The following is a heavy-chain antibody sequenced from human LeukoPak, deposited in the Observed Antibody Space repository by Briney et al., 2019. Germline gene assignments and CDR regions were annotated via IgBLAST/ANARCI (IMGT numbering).Heavy chain of an antibody. J-gene: IGHJ6*02. D-gene: IGHD3-22*01. CDR1: VGPLRGYY. Sequence: PSETLSLTCVVHVGPLRGYYLSWVRQPPGKGLEWIVEIDHRGSTNYNPSLKSRVTISVDSSNSQFSLKLSSVTAADTAVYYCATKTSLTYYYNRREVFGLDVWGQGTTVTVSS. CDR2: IDHRGST. CDR3: ATKTSLTYYYNRREVFGLDV. V-gene: IGHV4-34*01.